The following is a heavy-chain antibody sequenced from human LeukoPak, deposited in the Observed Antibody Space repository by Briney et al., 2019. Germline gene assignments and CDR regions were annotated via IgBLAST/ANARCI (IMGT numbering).Heavy chain of an antibody. D-gene: IGHD3-10*01. CDR3: ASRVGVRGAYYYYGMDV. CDR1: GFPFSSYW. CDR2: INNDGSDK. V-gene: IGHV3-7*02. J-gene: IGHJ6*02. Sequence: GGSLRLSCAASGFPFSSYWMSWVRQAPGKGLEWVANINNDGSDKYYVDSLKGRFSISRDNAKNSLYLQMNSLRAEDTAVYYCASRVGVRGAYYYYGMDVWGQGTTVTVSS.